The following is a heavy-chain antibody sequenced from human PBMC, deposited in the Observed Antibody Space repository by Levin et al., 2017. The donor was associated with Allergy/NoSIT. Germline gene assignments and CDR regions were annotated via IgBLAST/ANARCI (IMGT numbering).Heavy chain of an antibody. CDR2: INPSGGST. V-gene: IGHV1-46*01. CDR3: ARGFSSWYESPDY. Sequence: PGESLKISCKASGYTFTSYYMHWVRQAPGQGLEWMGIINPSGGSTSYAQKFQGRVTMTRDTSTSTVYMELSSLRAEDTAVYYCARGFSSWYESPDYWGQGTLVTVSS. CDR1: GYTFTSYY. J-gene: IGHJ4*02. D-gene: IGHD6-13*01.